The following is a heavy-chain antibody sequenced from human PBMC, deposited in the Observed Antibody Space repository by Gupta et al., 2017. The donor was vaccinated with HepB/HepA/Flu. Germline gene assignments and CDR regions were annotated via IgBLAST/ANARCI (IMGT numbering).Heavy chain of an antibody. CDR1: GYTFTGYY. V-gene: IGHV1-2*02. D-gene: IGHD3-16*01. Sequence: QVQVVQSGAEVKKAGASVKVSCKGSGYTFTGYYMHWVRQAPGQGLEWMGWINTNNGDTNYAQSVQGRVTMTSDTSISTAYMELSSLRSDDTAIYYCARERGGTYYFEYWGQGTLVTVSS. CDR3: ARERGGTYYFEY. J-gene: IGHJ4*02. CDR2: INTNNGDT.